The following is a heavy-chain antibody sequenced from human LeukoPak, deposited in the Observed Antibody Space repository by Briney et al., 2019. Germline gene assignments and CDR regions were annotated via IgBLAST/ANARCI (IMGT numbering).Heavy chain of an antibody. Sequence: ASVTVSCKASGYTFTGYYMHWVRQAPGQGLEWMGWINPNSGGTNYAQKFQGWVTMTRDTSISTAYMELSRLRSDDTAVYYCARDGDYYGSGSGAFDIWGQGTTVTVSS. V-gene: IGHV1-2*04. J-gene: IGHJ3*02. CDR3: ARDGDYYGSGSGAFDI. CDR1: GYTFTGYY. CDR2: INPNSGGT. D-gene: IGHD3-10*01.